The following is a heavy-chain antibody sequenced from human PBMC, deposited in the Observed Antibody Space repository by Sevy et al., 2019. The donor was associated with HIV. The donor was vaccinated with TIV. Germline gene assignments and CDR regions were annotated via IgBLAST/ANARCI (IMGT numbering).Heavy chain of an antibody. V-gene: IGHV3-53*01. D-gene: IGHD3-16*01. CDR3: VREDLVLGEDNYYGMDV. J-gene: IGHJ6*02. CDR1: GFTVSDNY. CDR2: IYIAGRT. Sequence: GGSLRLSCAVSGFTVSDNYMNWVRQAPGKGLEWVSIIYIAGRTYYADSVRGRFTISIDKAKNTLYLQMNSLRVEDTAVYYCVREDLVLGEDNYYGMDVWGQGTTVTVSS.